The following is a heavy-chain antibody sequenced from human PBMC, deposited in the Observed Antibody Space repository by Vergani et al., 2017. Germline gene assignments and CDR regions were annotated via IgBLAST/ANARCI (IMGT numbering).Heavy chain of an antibody. V-gene: IGHV3-53*01. CDR2: IYSGGST. CDR1: GFTVSSNY. Sequence: EVQLVESGGVVVQPGGSLRLSCAASGFTVSSNYMSWVRQAPGKGLEWVSVIYSGGSTYYADSVKGRFTISRDNSKNTLYLQMNSLRAEDTAVYYCARTRYCTNGVCYGRDYWGQGTLVTVSS. D-gene: IGHD2-8*01. J-gene: IGHJ4*02. CDR3: ARTRYCTNGVCYGRDY.